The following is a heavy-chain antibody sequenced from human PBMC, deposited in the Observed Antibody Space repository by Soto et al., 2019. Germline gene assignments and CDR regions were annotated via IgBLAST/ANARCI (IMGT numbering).Heavy chain of an antibody. CDR2: MSYAGSYK. V-gene: IGHV3-30*18. CDR3: AKEMYPRTVLDSSSPWGDY. D-gene: IGHD6-6*01. CDR1: GFTFSDYG. J-gene: IGHJ4*02. Sequence: LRLSCAVSGFTFSDYGMHWVRQAPGKGLEWVAVMSYAGSYKYYADSVKGRFTISRDLSGNTLFLQMNSLRLEDTAVYFCAKEMYPRTVLDSSSPWGDYWGQGTLVTVSS.